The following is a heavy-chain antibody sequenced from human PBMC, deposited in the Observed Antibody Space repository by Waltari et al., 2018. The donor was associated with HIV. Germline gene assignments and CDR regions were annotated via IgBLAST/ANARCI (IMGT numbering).Heavy chain of an antibody. CDR2: IKQDESEK. J-gene: IGHJ4*02. Sequence: EVQLVESGGGLVQPGGSLSLSCAASAFTFNNYWMTWVRQAPGKGLEWVANIKQDESEKYYVDSVKGRFTISRDNAKNSLFLQMNSLRAEDTAVYYCAREALYDSSGYYFDYWGQGTLVTVSS. D-gene: IGHD3-22*01. CDR1: AFTFNNYW. V-gene: IGHV3-7*01. CDR3: AREALYDSSGYYFDY.